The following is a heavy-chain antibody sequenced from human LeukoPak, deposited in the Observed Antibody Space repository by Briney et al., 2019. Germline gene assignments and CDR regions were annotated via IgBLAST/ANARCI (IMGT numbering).Heavy chain of an antibody. V-gene: IGHV4-59*01. Sequence: SETLSLTCTVSGGSISSYYWSWIRQPPGKGLEWIGYIYYSGSTNYNPSLKSRVTISVDTSKNQFSLKLSSVTAADTAVYYCARGPGSSSWYGGYFDYWGQGTLVTVSS. D-gene: IGHD6-13*01. CDR1: GGSISSYY. CDR3: ARGPGSSSWYGGYFDY. J-gene: IGHJ4*02. CDR2: IYYSGST.